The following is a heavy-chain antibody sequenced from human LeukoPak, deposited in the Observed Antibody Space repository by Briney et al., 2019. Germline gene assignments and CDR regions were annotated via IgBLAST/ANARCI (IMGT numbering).Heavy chain of an antibody. CDR2: ISSSSSYI. Sequence: GGSLRHSCAASGFTFSSYSMNWVRQAPGKGLEWVSSISSSSSYIYYADSVKGRFTISRDNSMNTLYLQMDSLRPEDTAIYYCARDEGGSYFRDFWGQGTLVTVSS. J-gene: IGHJ4*02. V-gene: IGHV3-21*04. CDR3: ARDEGGSYFRDF. D-gene: IGHD1-26*01. CDR1: GFTFSSYS.